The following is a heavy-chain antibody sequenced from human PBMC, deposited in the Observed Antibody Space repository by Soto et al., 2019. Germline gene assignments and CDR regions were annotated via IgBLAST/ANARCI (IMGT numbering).Heavy chain of an antibody. J-gene: IGHJ6*02. D-gene: IGHD3-10*01. V-gene: IGHV1-69*06. CDR2: IIPIFGTA. CDR3: ARAEGSGGTQEYYYGMDV. CDR1: GGTFSSYA. Sequence: QVQLVQSGAEVKKPGSSVKVSCKASGGTFSSYAISWVRQAPGQGLEWMGGIIPIFGTANYAQKFQGRVTIPADKSTSTAYMELSSLRSEDTAVYYCARAEGSGGTQEYYYGMDVWGQGTTVTVSS.